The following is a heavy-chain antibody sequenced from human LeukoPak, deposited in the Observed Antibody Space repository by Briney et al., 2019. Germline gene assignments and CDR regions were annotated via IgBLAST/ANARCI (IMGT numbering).Heavy chain of an antibody. CDR2: TYYRSKWYD. V-gene: IGHV6-1*01. CDR3: ARYTSSWYLDY. Sequence: SQTLSLTCAISGDSVSSNGAAWNCIRQSPSRGLEWLGRTYYRSKWYDDYAVSVKSRITITPDTSKNQFSLQLNSVTPEDTAVYYCARYTSSWYLDYWGQGTLVTVSS. D-gene: IGHD6-13*01. CDR1: GDSVSSNGAA. J-gene: IGHJ4*02.